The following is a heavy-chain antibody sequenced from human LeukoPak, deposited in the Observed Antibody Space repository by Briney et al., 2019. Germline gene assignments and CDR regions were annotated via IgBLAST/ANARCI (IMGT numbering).Heavy chain of an antibody. CDR3: ARSLSYGDYFDY. J-gene: IGHJ4*02. V-gene: IGHV4-39*01. Sequence: AVTLSLTCTVSGGSISSSSYYWGWIRQPPGKGLEWIGSIYYSGSTYYNPSLKSRVTISVDTSKNQFSLKLSSVTAADTAVYYCARSLSYGDYFDYWGQGTLVTVSS. CDR1: GGSISSSSYY. CDR2: IYYSGST. D-gene: IGHD4-17*01.